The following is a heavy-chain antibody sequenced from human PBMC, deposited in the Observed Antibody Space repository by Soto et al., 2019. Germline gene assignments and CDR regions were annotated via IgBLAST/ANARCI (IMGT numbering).Heavy chain of an antibody. Sequence: SETLSLTCTVSGASISSYYWSWIRQPPGKGLEWIGYIYYSGSTNYNPSLKSRVTISVDTSKNQSSLKLNSVTAADTAVYYCGTSSDRSGWYYFDYWGQGTLVTVSS. CDR2: IYYSGST. CDR1: GASISSYY. D-gene: IGHD6-19*01. CDR3: GTSSDRSGWYYFDY. V-gene: IGHV4-59*01. J-gene: IGHJ4*02.